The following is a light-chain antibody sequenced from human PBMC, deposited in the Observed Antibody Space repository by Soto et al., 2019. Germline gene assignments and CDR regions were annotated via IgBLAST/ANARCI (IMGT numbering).Light chain of an antibody. J-gene: IGKJ1*01. V-gene: IGKV1-5*01. CDR3: QQYNTYSPWK. Sequence: DIQMTQSPSTLSASVGDRVTITCRASQSISNWLAWYQQKPGNAPKLLISDASNLVSGVPSRFSGSGSGTEFTLTISSLQPDDFATYYCQQYNTYSPWKFGQGTK. CDR2: DAS. CDR1: QSISNW.